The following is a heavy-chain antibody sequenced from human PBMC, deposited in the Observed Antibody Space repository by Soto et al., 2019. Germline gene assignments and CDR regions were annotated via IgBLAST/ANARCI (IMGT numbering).Heavy chain of an antibody. Sequence: QVQLVQSGAEVKKPGSSVKVSCKASGGTFSSYAISWVRQAPEQGLEWMGGIIPIFGTANYALKFQGRVTITADESTSTAYMELSSLRSEDTAVYYFARDDGSGWYSYWGQGTLVTVSS. V-gene: IGHV1-69*01. CDR2: IIPIFGTA. CDR1: GGTFSSYA. D-gene: IGHD6-19*01. CDR3: ARDDGSGWYSY. J-gene: IGHJ4*02.